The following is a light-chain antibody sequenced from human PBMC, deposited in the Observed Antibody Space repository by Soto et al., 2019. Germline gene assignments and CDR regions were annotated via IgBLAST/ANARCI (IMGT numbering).Light chain of an antibody. CDR3: QQFKSDTRT. J-gene: IGKJ1*01. Sequence: DIQMTQSPSTLSASVGDRVTITCRASQNIERWLAWYQQKPGKAPKLLLYDVSSLESGVPSRFSGSGSATEFILTINGLQPDDFATYFCQQFKSDTRTFGQGTKVDIK. CDR1: QNIERW. V-gene: IGKV1-5*01. CDR2: DVS.